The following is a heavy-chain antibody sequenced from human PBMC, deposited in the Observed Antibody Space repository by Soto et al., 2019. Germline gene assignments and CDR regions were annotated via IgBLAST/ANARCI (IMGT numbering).Heavy chain of an antibody. CDR2: IGGRGDNT. CDR3: ANSYDSSGYTHGFFQH. CDR1: GLTFSNYA. D-gene: IGHD3-22*01. J-gene: IGHJ1*01. V-gene: IGHV3-23*01. Sequence: EVQLLESGGGLVQPGGFLRLSCVASGLTFSNYAMSWVRQAPGKGLEWVSSIGGRGDNTYYAESVEGRFTISRDISKNALYLHMNSLRVDDTAIYYCANSYDSSGYTHGFFQHWGQGTLVTVSS.